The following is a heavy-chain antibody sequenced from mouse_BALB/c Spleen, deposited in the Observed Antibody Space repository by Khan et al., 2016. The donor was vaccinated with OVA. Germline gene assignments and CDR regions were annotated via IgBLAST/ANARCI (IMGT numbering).Heavy chain of an antibody. CDR1: GFSLTSHG. CDR3: ARNREPDDFDY. Sequence: QVQLKQSGPGLVAPSQSLSITCTVSGFSLTSHGVHWVRQPPGKGLEWLGVIWSGGSTNYNSALMSRLSISKDSSKSQVFLKMNSLQTGDTAMYYCARNREPDDFDYWGQGTTLTVSS. J-gene: IGHJ2*01. CDR2: IWSGGST. V-gene: IGHV2-9*02.